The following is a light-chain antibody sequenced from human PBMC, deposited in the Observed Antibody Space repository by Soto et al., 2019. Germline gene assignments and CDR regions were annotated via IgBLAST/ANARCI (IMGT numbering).Light chain of an antibody. J-gene: IGLJ2*01. CDR2: DVS. V-gene: IGLV2-14*01. CDR1: SSDVGGYNY. CDR3: SSYTSSSTLVV. Sequence: QSALTQPASVSGSPGQSITISCTGTSSDVGGYNYVSWYQQHPGKAPKLMIYDVSTRPSGVSNRFSGSNSGNTAALTISGLQAEYEADYYCSSYTSSSTLVVFGGGTQLTVL.